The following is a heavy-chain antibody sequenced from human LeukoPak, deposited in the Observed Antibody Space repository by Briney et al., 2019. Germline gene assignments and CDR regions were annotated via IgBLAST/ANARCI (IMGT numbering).Heavy chain of an antibody. D-gene: IGHD1-26*01. J-gene: IGHJ5*02. CDR1: GFTFSSYW. CDR3: VRGVGGDSSFDP. CDR2: IHIDGSST. Sequence: GGSLRLPCVASGFTFSSYWMHWVRQAPGKGLVWVSRIHIDGSSTRYADSVKGRFAISRDNAKNTLFLQMNSLRAEDTAVYYCVRGVGGDSSFDPWGRGTLVTVSS. V-gene: IGHV3-74*01.